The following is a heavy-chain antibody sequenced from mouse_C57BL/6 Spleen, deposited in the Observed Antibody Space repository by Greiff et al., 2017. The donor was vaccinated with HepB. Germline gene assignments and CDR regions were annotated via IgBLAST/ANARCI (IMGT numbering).Heavy chain of an antibody. D-gene: IGHD1-1*01. CDR1: GFTFSDYG. CDR3: ASTVVHYYAMDY. V-gene: IGHV5-17*01. Sequence: EVKVEESGGGLVKPGGSLKLSCAASGFTFSDYGMHWVRQAPEKGLEWVAYISSGSSTIYYADTVKGRFTISRDNAKNTLFLQMNSLRSEDTAMYYCASTVVHYYAMDYWGQGTSVTVSS. CDR2: ISSGSSTI. J-gene: IGHJ4*01.